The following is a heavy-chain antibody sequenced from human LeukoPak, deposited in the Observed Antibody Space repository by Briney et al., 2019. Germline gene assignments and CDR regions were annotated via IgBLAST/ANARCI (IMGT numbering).Heavy chain of an antibody. J-gene: IGHJ4*02. CDR2: ISNSGSTI. D-gene: IGHD6-13*01. CDR1: GFTFSDYY. Sequence: GGSRRLSCAASGFTFSDYYMTWIGQAPGKGRDWVSYISNSGSTIYYADSLKGRFTISRDNAKKSLYMEMDSLRAEDTAVYYCAREEQQLADYWGQGTLVSVSS. V-gene: IGHV3-11*01. CDR3: AREEQQLADY.